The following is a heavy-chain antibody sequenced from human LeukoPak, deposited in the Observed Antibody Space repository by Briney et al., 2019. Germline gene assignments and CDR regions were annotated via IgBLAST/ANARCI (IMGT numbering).Heavy chain of an antibody. CDR2: IYYSGST. CDR1: GGSISSHY. D-gene: IGHD2-2*01. V-gene: IGHV4-59*11. CDR3: ARGILKYQLLSVGRDYYYYMDV. J-gene: IGHJ6*03. Sequence: SETLSLTCTVYGGSISSHYWSWIRQPPGKGLEWIGYIYYSGSTNYKPSLKSRVTLSVDTSKNQFCLKLTSVTATDTAVYYCARGILKYQLLSVGRDYYYYMDVWGKGTTVTVSS.